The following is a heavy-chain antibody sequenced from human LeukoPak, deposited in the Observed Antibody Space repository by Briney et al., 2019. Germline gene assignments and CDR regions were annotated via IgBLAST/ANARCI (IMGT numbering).Heavy chain of an antibody. J-gene: IGHJ4*02. V-gene: IGHV3-23*01. CDR1: GFTFSRYD. CDR3: AKGYYDFWSGYCHIDY. Sequence: AGGSLRPSCAASGFTFSRYDMSWVRQAPGKGLEWVSAISGSGGSTYYADFVKGRFTISRDNSKNTLYLQMNSLRAEDTAVYYCAKGYYDFWSGYCHIDYWGQGTLVTVSS. CDR2: ISGSGGST. D-gene: IGHD3-3*01.